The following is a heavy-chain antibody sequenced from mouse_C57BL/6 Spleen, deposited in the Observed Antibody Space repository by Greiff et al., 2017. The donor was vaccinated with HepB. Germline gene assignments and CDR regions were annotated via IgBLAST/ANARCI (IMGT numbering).Heavy chain of an antibody. D-gene: IGHD2-3*01. CDR3: ARDYDGYYEWFAY. Sequence: EVQLQESGPGLVKPSQSLSLTCSVTGYSITSGYYWNWIRQFPGNKLEWMGYISYDGSNNYNPSLKNRISITRDTSKNQFFLKLNSVTTEDTATYCCARDYDGYYEWFAYWGQGTLVTVSA. V-gene: IGHV3-6*01. CDR1: GYSITSGYY. CDR2: ISYDGSN. J-gene: IGHJ3*01.